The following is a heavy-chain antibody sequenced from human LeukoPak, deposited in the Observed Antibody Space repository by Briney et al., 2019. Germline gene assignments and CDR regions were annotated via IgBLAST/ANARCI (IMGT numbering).Heavy chain of an antibody. D-gene: IGHD2-2*01. CDR2: TYYRSTWYN. CDR3: ARRLTQYDCFDP. V-gene: IGHV6-1*01. J-gene: IGHJ5*02. CDR1: GDSVSSNSVT. Sequence: SQTLSLTCAISGDSVSSNSVTWNWIRQSPSRGLEWLGRTYYRSTWYNDYAVSVRGRITVNPDTSKNQFSLHLNSVTPEDTAVYYCARRLTQYDCFDPWGQENLVTVSS.